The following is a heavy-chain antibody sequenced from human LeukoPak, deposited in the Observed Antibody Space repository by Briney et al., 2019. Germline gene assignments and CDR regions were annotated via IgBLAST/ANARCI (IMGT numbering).Heavy chain of an antibody. J-gene: IGHJ6*02. D-gene: IGHD4-17*01. CDR3: ARVGDYGDPRYYYYGMDV. V-gene: IGHV1-69*13. CDR2: IIPIFGTA. Sequence: VASVKVSCTASGGTFSSYAISWVRQAPGQGLEWMGGIIPIFGTANYAQKFQGRVTITADESTSTAYMELSSLRSEDTAVYYCARVGDYGDPRYYYYGMDVWGQGTTVTVSS. CDR1: GGTFSSYA.